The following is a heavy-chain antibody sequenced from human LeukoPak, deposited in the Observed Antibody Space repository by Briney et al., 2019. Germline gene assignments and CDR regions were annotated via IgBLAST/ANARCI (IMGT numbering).Heavy chain of an antibody. D-gene: IGHD1-26*01. Sequence: ASVKVSCKASGGTFSSYAISWVRQAPGQGLEWMGWISAYNGNTNYAQKLQGRVTMTTDTSTSTAYMELRSLRSDDTAVYYCARSYSGNYYYFDYWGQGTLVTVSS. CDR1: GGTFSSYA. V-gene: IGHV1-18*01. J-gene: IGHJ4*02. CDR2: ISAYNGNT. CDR3: ARSYSGNYYYFDY.